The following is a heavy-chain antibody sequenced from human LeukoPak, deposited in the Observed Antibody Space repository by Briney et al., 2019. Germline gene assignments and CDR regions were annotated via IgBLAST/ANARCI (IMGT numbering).Heavy chain of an antibody. CDR3: ARVNWNPDY. J-gene: IGHJ4*02. V-gene: IGHV4-38-2*02. CDR1: GYFISSGFH. D-gene: IGHD1-1*01. Sequence: PSETLSLTCTVSGYFISSGFHWGWIRQPPGKGLEWIGSIHRSGSTYYNPSLKSRVTISVDTSKNQFSLKLSSVTAADTAVYYCARVNWNPDYWGQGTLVTVSS. CDR2: IHRSGST.